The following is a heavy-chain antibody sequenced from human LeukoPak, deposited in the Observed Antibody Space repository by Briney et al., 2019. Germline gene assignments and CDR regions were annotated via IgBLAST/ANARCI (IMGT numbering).Heavy chain of an antibody. CDR3: ARHDWFDP. CDR1: GFTFTNYW. CDR2: TKEDGSEK. D-gene: IGHD3-3*01. Sequence: GGSLRLSCAASGFTFTNYWMSWVRQAPGKGLEWVANTKEDGSEKYYVDSVKGRFTISRDNAKKSVYLQMNSLRAEDTAVYYCARHDWFDPWGQGTLVTVSS. V-gene: IGHV3-7*01. J-gene: IGHJ5*02.